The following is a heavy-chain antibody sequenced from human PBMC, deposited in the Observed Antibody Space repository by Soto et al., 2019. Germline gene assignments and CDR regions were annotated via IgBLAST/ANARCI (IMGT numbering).Heavy chain of an antibody. CDR1: GFTFSSYA. CDR3: AKSRLLYYGSLVDYYYYYMDV. D-gene: IGHD3-10*01. V-gene: IGHV3-23*01. CDR2: ISGSGGST. Sequence: GGSLRLSCAASGFTFSSYAMSWVRQAPGKGLEWVSAISGSGGSTYYADSVKGRFTISRDNSKNTLYLQMNSLRAEDTAVYYCAKSRLLYYGSLVDYYYYYMDVWGKGTTVTVSS. J-gene: IGHJ6*03.